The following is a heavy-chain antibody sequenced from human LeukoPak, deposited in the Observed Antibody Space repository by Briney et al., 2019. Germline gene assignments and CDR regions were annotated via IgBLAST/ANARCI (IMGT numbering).Heavy chain of an antibody. CDR3: ARDGDYYDSSGYYSIDY. J-gene: IGHJ4*02. D-gene: IGHD3-22*01. CDR2: ISSSSSYI. V-gene: IGHV3-21*01. Sequence: GGSLRLSCAASGFTFSSYSMNWVRQAPGKGLEWVSSISSSSSYIYYADSVKGRFTISRDNAKNSLYLQMNSLRAEDTAVYYCARDGDYYDSSGYYSIDYWGQGTLVTVSS. CDR1: GFTFSSYS.